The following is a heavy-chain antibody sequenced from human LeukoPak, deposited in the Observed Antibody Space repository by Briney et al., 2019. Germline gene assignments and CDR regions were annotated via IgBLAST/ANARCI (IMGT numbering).Heavy chain of an antibody. CDR2: INPNSGGT. CDR1: GGTFSSYA. CDR3: SNGRGFDY. Sequence: GASVKVSCKASGGTFSSYAISWVRQAPGQGLEWMGWINPNSGGTNYAQKFQGRVTMTRDTSISTAYMELSRLRSDDTAVYYCSNGRGFDYWGQGTLVTVSS. J-gene: IGHJ4*02. D-gene: IGHD2-8*01. V-gene: IGHV1-2*02.